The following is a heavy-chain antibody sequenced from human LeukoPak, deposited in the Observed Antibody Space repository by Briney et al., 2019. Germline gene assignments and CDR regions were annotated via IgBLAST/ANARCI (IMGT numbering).Heavy chain of an antibody. CDR1: GGTFSSYA. J-gene: IGHJ4*02. Sequence: WASVKASCKASGGTFSSYAISWVRQAPGQGLEWMGWISAYNGNTNYAQKLQGRVTMATDTSTSTAYMELRSLRSDDTAVYYCAFWSGYFQNYWGQGTLVTVSS. D-gene: IGHD3-3*01. V-gene: IGHV1-18*01. CDR2: ISAYNGNT. CDR3: AFWSGYFQNY.